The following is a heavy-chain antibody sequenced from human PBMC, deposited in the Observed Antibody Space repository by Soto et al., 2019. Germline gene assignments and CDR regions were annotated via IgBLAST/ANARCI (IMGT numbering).Heavy chain of an antibody. CDR1: GGSISSYY. J-gene: IGHJ4*02. V-gene: IGHV4-59*08. Sequence: PSETLSLTCTVSGGSISSYYWSWIRQPPGKGLEWIGYIYYSGSTNYNPSLKSRVTISVDTSKNQFSLKLSSVTAADTAVYYCARRGDAGFDYWGQGTLVTVSS. CDR3: ARRGDAGFDY. CDR2: IYYSGST. D-gene: IGHD2-21*01.